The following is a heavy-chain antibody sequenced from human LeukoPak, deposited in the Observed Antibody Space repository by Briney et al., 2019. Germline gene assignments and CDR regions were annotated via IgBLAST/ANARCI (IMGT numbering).Heavy chain of an antibody. Sequence: PGGPLRLSCAASGFTFSSYEMNWVRQAPGKGLEWVSYISSSGTTIYYADSVKGRFTISRDNAKNSLYLQMNSLRAEDTAVYYCAKDPLIGYSSGWSKDYWGQGTLVTVSS. D-gene: IGHD6-19*01. V-gene: IGHV3-48*03. CDR1: GFTFSSYE. CDR3: AKDPLIGYSSGWSKDY. CDR2: ISSSGTTI. J-gene: IGHJ4*02.